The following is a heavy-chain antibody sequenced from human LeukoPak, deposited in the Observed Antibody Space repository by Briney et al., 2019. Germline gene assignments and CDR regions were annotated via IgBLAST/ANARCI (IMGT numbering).Heavy chain of an antibody. CDR1: GFTFSSYA. V-gene: IGHV3-23*01. Sequence: GGSLGLSCPASGFTFSSYAMSWVRQAPGKGLGWVSSISDSGSGTYYADSVKGRFTISRDNSKNTLYLQMNSLRAEDTAVYYCAKRTDTSGNRGGALDIWGQGTMVAVSS. J-gene: IGHJ3*02. D-gene: IGHD3-22*01. CDR2: ISDSGSGT. CDR3: AKRTDTSGNRGGALDI.